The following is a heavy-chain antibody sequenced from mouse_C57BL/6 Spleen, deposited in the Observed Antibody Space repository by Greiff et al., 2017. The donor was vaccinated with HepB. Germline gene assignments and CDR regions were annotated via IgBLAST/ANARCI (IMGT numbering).Heavy chain of an antibody. V-gene: IGHV2-3*01. J-gene: IGHJ1*03. CDR2: IWRDGST. Sequence: VQLVESGPGLVAPSQSLSITCTASGFSLTSYGVSWVRQPPGKGLEWLGVIWRDGSTNYHSAHISRQSIRKDNSKSQVFLILNSLLTDDTATYYCAKTGSSDYEGYWYFDVWGTGTTVTVSS. CDR1: GFSLTSYG. CDR3: AKTGSSDYEGYWYFDV. D-gene: IGHD2-4*01.